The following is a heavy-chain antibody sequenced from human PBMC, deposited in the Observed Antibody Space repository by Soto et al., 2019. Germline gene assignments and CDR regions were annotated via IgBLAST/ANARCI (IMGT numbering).Heavy chain of an antibody. Sequence: ESLRLSCAASGFTFGSYAMSWVRQAPGKGLEWVSTVSGSGAYTYYADSVKGRFTISRDNSKNTLYLQMNSLRAEDTAVFYCAKDLQLLSGGRADKYYYVRDVWGQGTTVTVSS. CDR2: VSGSGAYT. J-gene: IGHJ6*02. V-gene: IGHV3-23*01. CDR3: AKDLQLLSGGRADKYYYVRDV. CDR1: GFTFGSYA. D-gene: IGHD2-2*01.